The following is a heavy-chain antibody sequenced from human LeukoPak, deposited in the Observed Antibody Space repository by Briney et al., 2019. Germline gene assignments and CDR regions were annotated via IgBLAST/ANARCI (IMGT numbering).Heavy chain of an antibody. Sequence: GGSLRLSCVASGFSFNNYRMTWVRQAPGKGLEWVSSISSSSSYIYYADSVKGRFTISRDNAKNSLYLQMNSLRAEGTAVYYCARGIVVVPAAIQVGYYYGMDVWGQGTTVTVSS. CDR1: GFSFNNYR. CDR3: ARGIVVVPAAIQVGYYYGMDV. J-gene: IGHJ6*02. V-gene: IGHV3-21*01. D-gene: IGHD2-2*01. CDR2: ISSSSSYI.